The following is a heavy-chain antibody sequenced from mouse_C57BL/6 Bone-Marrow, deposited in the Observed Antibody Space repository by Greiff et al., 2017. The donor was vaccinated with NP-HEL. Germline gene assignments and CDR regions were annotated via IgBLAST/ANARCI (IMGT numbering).Heavy chain of an antibody. Sequence: QVTLKECGPGILQSSQTLSLTCSFSGFSLSTSGMGVSWIRQPSGKGLEWLAHIYWDDDKRYNPSLKSRLTISKDTSRNQVFLKITSVDTADTATYYCARSYYSNYFYAMDYWGQGTSVTVSS. V-gene: IGHV8-12*01. CDR1: GFSLSTSGMG. J-gene: IGHJ4*01. CDR3: ARSYYSNYFYAMDY. D-gene: IGHD2-5*01. CDR2: IYWDDDK.